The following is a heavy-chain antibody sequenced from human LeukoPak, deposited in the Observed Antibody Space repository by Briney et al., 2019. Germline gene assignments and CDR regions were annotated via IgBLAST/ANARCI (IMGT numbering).Heavy chain of an antibody. Sequence: GGSLRLSCAASGFTFSSYAMYWVRQAPGKGLEWVASIWYDGSDKFYTDPVKGRFTISRDNSKNTLYLQMNSLRAEDTAVYYCAIDRAEKYAFDYWGQGTLVTVSS. CDR3: AIDRAEKYAFDY. CDR1: GFTFSSYA. D-gene: IGHD2-2*01. J-gene: IGHJ4*02. V-gene: IGHV3-33*01. CDR2: IWYDGSDK.